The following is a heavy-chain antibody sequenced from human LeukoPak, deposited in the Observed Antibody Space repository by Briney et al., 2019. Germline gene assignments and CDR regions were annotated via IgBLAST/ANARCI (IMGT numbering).Heavy chain of an antibody. J-gene: IGHJ4*02. CDR3: ARVGNSGEFDF. CDR1: GYTFSDYG. D-gene: IGHD3-10*01. V-gene: IGHV1-18*01. Sequence: GASVKVSCKTSGYTFSDYGLTWVRQAPGQGLEWLGWVTGFNGKTNYARRVEDGLILTTDTSTSTGTLDLRGLRADDTAVYYCARVGNSGEFDFWGQGTLVTVSS. CDR2: VTGFNGKT.